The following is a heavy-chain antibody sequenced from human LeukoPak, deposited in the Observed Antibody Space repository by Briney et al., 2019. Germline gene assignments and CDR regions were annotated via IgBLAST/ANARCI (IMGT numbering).Heavy chain of an antibody. Sequence: GGSLRLSCAASGFTFSSYAMSWVRQAPGKGLEWVSAISGSGGSTYYADSVKGRFTISRDNSKNTLYLQMNSLRAEDTAVYYCAKDPTMVVVVIPDYWGQGTLVTVSS. CDR1: GFTFSSYA. V-gene: IGHV3-23*01. CDR2: ISGSGGST. J-gene: IGHJ4*02. D-gene: IGHD3-22*01. CDR3: AKDPTMVVVVIPDY.